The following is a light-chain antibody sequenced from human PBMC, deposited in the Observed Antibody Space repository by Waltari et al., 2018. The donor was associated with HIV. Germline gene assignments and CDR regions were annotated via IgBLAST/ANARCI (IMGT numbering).Light chain of an antibody. Sequence: DVHMTQSPSSLSASVGDRVPITCRASQPISNSVAWYQQKPGKAPKPLVYGTSRLESGVPSRFSGSGSGTDYTLTISSLQPEDFASYYCQQYYSIPNTFGQGTKLEIK. V-gene: IGKV1-NL1*01. CDR1: QPISNS. CDR2: GTS. J-gene: IGKJ2*01. CDR3: QQYYSIPNT.